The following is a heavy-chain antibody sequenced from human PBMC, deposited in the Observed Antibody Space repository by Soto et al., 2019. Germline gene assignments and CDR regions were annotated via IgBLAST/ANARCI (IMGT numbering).Heavy chain of an antibody. CDR3: ARDTYTGMANYYYYYGMDV. D-gene: IGHD5-18*01. Sequence: GGSLRLSCAASGFTLSSYSMNWVRQAPGKGLEWVSSISSSGTYIFYADSVKGRFTISRDNANNSLCLQMNSLRAEDTALYYCARDTYTGMANYYYYYGMDVWGQGTTVTVSS. CDR2: ISSSGTYI. V-gene: IGHV3-21*01. CDR1: GFTLSSYS. J-gene: IGHJ6*02.